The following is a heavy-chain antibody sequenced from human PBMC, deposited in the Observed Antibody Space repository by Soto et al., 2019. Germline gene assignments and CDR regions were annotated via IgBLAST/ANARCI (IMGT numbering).Heavy chain of an antibody. CDR2: IHHSGST. V-gene: IGHV4-59*08. CDR3: ARQGFGQLHGLVDV. J-gene: IGHJ6*02. CDR1: GGSITSHY. Sequence: QVQLQESGPGLVKPSETLSLTCSVSGGSITSHYCSWFRQPPGKGLEWIGYIHHSGSTSYNPSLNRRGTMSVDTSKSQFSLKVSSVTAADTALYYCARQGFGQLHGLVDVWGPGTTVTVSS. D-gene: IGHD3-10*01.